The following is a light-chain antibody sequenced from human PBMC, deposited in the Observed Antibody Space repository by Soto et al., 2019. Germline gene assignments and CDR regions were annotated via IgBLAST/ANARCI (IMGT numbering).Light chain of an antibody. CDR1: SSDVGASDY. CDR3: SLYTSENAYV. J-gene: IGLJ1*01. CDR2: EVT. V-gene: IGLV2-14*01. Sequence: QSVLTQPASVSESPGQSITISCTGTSSDVGASDYVSWYEQHPGKAPELIIYEVTNRPSGVSNRFSGSKSGNTASLTISGLQAADEADYYCSLYTSENAYVFGTGTKVTVL.